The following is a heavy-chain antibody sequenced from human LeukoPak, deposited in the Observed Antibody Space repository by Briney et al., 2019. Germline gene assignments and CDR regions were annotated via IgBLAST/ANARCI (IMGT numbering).Heavy chain of an antibody. CDR3: ARVVDYGDYGSPGYYYYMDV. D-gene: IGHD4-17*01. CDR2: INYSGNT. J-gene: IGHJ6*03. CDR1: GGAISSYY. V-gene: IGHV4-59*01. Sequence: SETLSLTCTVSGGAISSYYWSWIRQPPGKGLDWIGYINYSGNTKYNPSLKSRVTISVDTSKNQFSLKLSSVTAADTAVYYCARVVDYGDYGSPGYYYYMDVWGKGTTVTVSS.